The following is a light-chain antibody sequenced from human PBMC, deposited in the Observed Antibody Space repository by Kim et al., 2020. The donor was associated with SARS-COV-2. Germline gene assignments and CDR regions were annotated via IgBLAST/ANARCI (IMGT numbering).Light chain of an antibody. CDR2: AAS. V-gene: IGKV1-39*01. Sequence: DIQMTQSPSSLSASVGDRVTITCRASQSVSVYLNWYQKKPGKAPNRVIYAASRLQSGVPSRFSGSGSETDFILSISSLQPEDFATYYCQQGYTTPYTFGQGTKLEI. CDR1: QSVSVY. CDR3: QQGYTTPYT. J-gene: IGKJ2*01.